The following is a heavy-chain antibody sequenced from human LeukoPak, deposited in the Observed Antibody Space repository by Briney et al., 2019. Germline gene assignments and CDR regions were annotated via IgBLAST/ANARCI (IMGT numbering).Heavy chain of an antibody. CDR2: IYTSGST. J-gene: IGHJ5*02. Sequence: SETLSLTCTVSGGSISSYYWSWIRQPAGKGLEWIGRIYTSGSTNYNPSLKSRVTMSVDTSKNQFSLKLSSVTAADTAVYYCARAPWYSSSWYTWFDPWGQGTLVTVSS. CDR1: GGSISSYY. D-gene: IGHD6-13*01. CDR3: ARAPWYSSSWYTWFDP. V-gene: IGHV4-4*07.